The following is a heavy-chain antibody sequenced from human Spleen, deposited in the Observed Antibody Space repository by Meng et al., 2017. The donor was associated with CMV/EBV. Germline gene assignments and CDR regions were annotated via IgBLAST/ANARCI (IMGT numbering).Heavy chain of an antibody. CDR3: ARDYTYYYGSGSLYYFDY. CDR1: GYTFTSYG. D-gene: IGHD3-10*01. CDR2: ISAYNGNT. Sequence: VKVSCKASGYTFTSYGISWVRQAPGQGLEWMGWISAYNGNTNYAQKLQGRVTMTTDTSTSTAYMELRSLRSDDTAVYYCARDYTYYYGSGSLYYFDYWGQGTLVTVSS. V-gene: IGHV1-18*01. J-gene: IGHJ4*02.